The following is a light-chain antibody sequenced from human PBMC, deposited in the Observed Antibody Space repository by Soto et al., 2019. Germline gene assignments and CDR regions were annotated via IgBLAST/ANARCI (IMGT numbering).Light chain of an antibody. CDR3: QQYDTTPMYT. V-gene: IGKV3-20*01. J-gene: IGKJ2*01. Sequence: EIVLTQSPGTLSLSPGERATLSCRASQSVRSSYLAWYRQKPGQAPRLLIYGASSRATGIPARFSGSGSGTDVTLTISRLEPEDFAVYYCQQYDTTPMYTFGQGTKLEIK. CDR1: QSVRSSY. CDR2: GAS.